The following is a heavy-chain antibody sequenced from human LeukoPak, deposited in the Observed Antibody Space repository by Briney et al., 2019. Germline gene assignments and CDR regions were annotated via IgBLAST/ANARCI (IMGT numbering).Heavy chain of an antibody. CDR2: IYTSGST. D-gene: IGHD3-22*01. Sequence: PSETLSLTCTVSGGSISSYYWSWIRQPAGKGLEWIGRIYTSGSTNYNPSLKSRVTISVDTSKNQFSLKLSSGTAADTAVYYCASPNTMIDAFDIWGQGTMVTVSS. V-gene: IGHV4-4*07. J-gene: IGHJ3*02. CDR1: GGSISSYY. CDR3: ASPNTMIDAFDI.